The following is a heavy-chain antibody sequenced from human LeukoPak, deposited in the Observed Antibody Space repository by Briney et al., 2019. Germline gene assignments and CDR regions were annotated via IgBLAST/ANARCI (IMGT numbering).Heavy chain of an antibody. Sequence: GGSLGLSCAASGFTFSSYAMHWVRQAPGKGLDWVAVISYDGSNKYYADSVKGRFTISRDNSKNTLYLQMNSLRAEDTAVYYCAKGQFTSSWYSTYYYYAMDVWGQGTTVTVSS. CDR2: ISYDGSNK. CDR1: GFTFSSYA. J-gene: IGHJ6*02. CDR3: AKGQFTSSWYSTYYYYAMDV. V-gene: IGHV3-30*18. D-gene: IGHD6-13*01.